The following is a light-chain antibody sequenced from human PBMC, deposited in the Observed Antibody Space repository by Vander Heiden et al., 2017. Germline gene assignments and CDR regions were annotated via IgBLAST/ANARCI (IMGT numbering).Light chain of an antibody. J-gene: IGKJ2*03. CDR3: QQYDLLVS. CDR2: DAY. Sequence: DIQMTQSPSSLSASVGDRVTITCQASHDIRIYLNWYQQKPGKAPKLLIQDAYTLQSGGPSRVSGSGSGTEFTLSISSLQPEDIATYFCQQYDLLVSFGQGTKLEIK. V-gene: IGKV1-33*01. CDR1: HDIRIY.